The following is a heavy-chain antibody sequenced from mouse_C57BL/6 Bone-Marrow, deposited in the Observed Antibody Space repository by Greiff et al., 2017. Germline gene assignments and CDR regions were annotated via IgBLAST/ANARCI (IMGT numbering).Heavy chain of an antibody. D-gene: IGHD1-1*01. CDR2: IDPSDSYT. CDR3: ARPHLLLRRED. CDR1: GYTFTSYW. J-gene: IGHJ1*03. V-gene: IGHV1-59*01. Sequence: QVQLQQPGAELVRPGTSVKLSCKASGYTFTSYWMHWVKQRPGQGLEWIGVIDPSDSYTNYNQKFTGKATLTVDTSSSTAYMQLSSLTSEDSADYYCARPHLLLRREDGGTGTTVPVSS.